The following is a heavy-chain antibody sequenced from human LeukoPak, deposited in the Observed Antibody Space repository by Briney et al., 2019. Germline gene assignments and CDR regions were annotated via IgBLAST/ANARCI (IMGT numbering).Heavy chain of an antibody. CDR1: GGSISSSDHF. CDR3: ATVIGVAATTY. CDR2: IYYSGSS. Sequence: PSETLSLTCTVSGGSISSSDHFWAWIRQPPGKGLEWIGSIYYSGSSYFNPSLRSRVTMSVDTSKNQFSLKVSSVTAADTAVYYCATVIGVAATTYWGQGTLVTVSS. D-gene: IGHD6-19*01. J-gene: IGHJ4*02. V-gene: IGHV4-39*01.